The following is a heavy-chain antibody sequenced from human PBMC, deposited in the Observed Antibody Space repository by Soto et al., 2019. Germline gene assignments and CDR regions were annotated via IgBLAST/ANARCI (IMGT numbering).Heavy chain of an antibody. J-gene: IGHJ3*02. CDR2: IYHSGST. CDR1: GDSIRSGDYS. CDR3: ARSYSSSWPNAFYI. V-gene: IGHV4-30-2*01. Sequence: SATLSLTCTVSGDSIRSGDYSWGWIRQPPGKGLEWIGYIYHSGSTYYNPSLKSRVTISVDKSKNQFSLKLSSVTAADTAVYYCARSYSSSWPNAFYIWGQGTMVT. D-gene: IGHD6-13*01.